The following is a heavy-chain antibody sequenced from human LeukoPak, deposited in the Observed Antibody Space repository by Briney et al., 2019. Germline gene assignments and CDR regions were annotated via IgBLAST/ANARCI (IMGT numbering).Heavy chain of an antibody. D-gene: IGHD4-11*01. Sequence: AGQSLRLSCAAPGITFNHYAFRWVRQAQGKRLERVAVIWSDVTNQYYGHSVKGRFIIYRDDSQKTVYLQMSSLRVEDTAMYYCARDAQGGLDYRNSLHYWGPGSLVTVSS. V-gene: IGHV3-33*01. J-gene: IGHJ4*02. CDR2: IWSDVTNQ. CDR3: ARDAQGGLDYRNSLHY. CDR1: GITFNHYA.